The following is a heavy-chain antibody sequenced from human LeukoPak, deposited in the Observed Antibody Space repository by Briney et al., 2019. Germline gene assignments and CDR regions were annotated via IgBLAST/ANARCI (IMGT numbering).Heavy chain of an antibody. Sequence: GGSLRLSCAASGFTFSNYAMSWVRQAPGKGLEWVSGISASGGSTYYADSVKGRFTISRDNSKNTLYLQMNSLRAEDTAVYYCAKAVFRYSGSPLPFDYWGQGTLVTVSS. CDR2: ISASGGST. J-gene: IGHJ4*02. CDR3: AKAVFRYSGSPLPFDY. D-gene: IGHD1-26*01. CDR1: GFTFSNYA. V-gene: IGHV3-23*01.